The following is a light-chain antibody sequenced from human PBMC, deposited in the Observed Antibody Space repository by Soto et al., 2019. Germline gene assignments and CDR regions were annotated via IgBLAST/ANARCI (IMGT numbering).Light chain of an antibody. CDR2: TTS. CDR1: QSIHSY. J-gene: IGKJ4*01. V-gene: IGKV1-39*01. CDR3: QQSYSMLLT. Sequence: DIQMTQSPSSLSASVGDRVTITCRASQSIHSYLNWYQQKPGKAPKLLIYTTSRLESGVPSRFSGSGSGTDFTLTISSLHPEDFATYYCQQSYSMLLTFGGGTKVEIK.